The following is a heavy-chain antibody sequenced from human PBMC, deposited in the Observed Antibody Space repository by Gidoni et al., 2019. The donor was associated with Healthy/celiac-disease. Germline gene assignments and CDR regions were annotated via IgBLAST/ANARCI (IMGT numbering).Heavy chain of an antibody. CDR3: AKDPAEGANGGAFDI. Sequence: EVQLVESGGGLVQPGRSLRLSCAASGFTFDDYAMHWVRQAPGKGLEWVSGISWNSGSIGYADSVKGRFTISRDNAKNSLYLQMNSLRAEDTALYYCAKDPAEGANGGAFDIWGQGTMVTVSS. CDR1: GFTFDDYA. D-gene: IGHD1-26*01. J-gene: IGHJ3*02. V-gene: IGHV3-9*01. CDR2: ISWNSGSI.